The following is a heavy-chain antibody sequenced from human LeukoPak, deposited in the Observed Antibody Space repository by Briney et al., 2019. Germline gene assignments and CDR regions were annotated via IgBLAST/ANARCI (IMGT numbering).Heavy chain of an antibody. J-gene: IGHJ4*02. D-gene: IGHD6-19*01. CDR3: ATLAEIAVAGTGPYFDY. Sequence: GESLKISCKGSGYSFTSYWIGWVRQMPGKGLEWMGIIYPGDSDTRYSPSFQGQVTISADKSISTAYLQWSSLKASDTAMYYCATLAEIAVAGTGPYFDYWGQGTLVTVSS. CDR1: GYSFTSYW. CDR2: IYPGDSDT. V-gene: IGHV5-51*01.